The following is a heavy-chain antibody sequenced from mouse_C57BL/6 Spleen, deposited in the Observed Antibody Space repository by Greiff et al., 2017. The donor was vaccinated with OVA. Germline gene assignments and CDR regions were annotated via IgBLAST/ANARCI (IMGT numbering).Heavy chain of an antibody. CDR3: ARSGYGRYAMDY. D-gene: IGHD3-1*01. Sequence: QVQLQQPGAELVMPGASVKLSCKASGYTFTSYWMHWVKQRPGQGLEWIGEIDPSDSYTNYNQKFKGKSTLTVDKSSSTAYMQLSSLTSEDSAVYYCARSGYGRYAMDYWGQGTSVTVSS. V-gene: IGHV1-69*01. CDR1: GYTFTSYW. J-gene: IGHJ4*01. CDR2: IDPSDSYT.